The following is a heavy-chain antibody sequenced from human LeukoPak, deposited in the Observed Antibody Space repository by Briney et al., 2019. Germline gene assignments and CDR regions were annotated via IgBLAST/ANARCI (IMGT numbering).Heavy chain of an antibody. J-gene: IGHJ5*01. CDR3: AKSSLPVITGYDWFDS. CDR2: ISDSGDST. Sequence: GGSLRLSCAASGFTFGSYAMSWVRQAPGKGLEWVSGISDSGDSTDYVDSVKGRFTISRDNSKNTLYLQMNSLRAEDTAVYYCAKSSLPVITGYDWFDSWGQGTLVIVSS. D-gene: IGHD3-16*01. V-gene: IGHV3-23*01. CDR1: GFTFGSYA.